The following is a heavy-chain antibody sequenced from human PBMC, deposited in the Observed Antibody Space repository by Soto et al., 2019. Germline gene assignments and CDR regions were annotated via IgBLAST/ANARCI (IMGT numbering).Heavy chain of an antibody. D-gene: IGHD6-6*01. CDR3: ARERAARPVNWFDP. J-gene: IGHJ5*02. V-gene: IGHV3-48*03. CDR1: GFTFSSYE. CDR2: ISSSGSTI. Sequence: GGSLRLSCAASGFTFSSYEMNWVRQAPGKGLEWVSYISSSGSTIYYADSVKGRFTISRDNAKNSLYLQMNSLRAEDTAVYYCARERAARPVNWFDPWGQGTLVTVSS.